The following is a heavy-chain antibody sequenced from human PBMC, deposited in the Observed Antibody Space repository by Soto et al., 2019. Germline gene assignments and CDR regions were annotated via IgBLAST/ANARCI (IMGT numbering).Heavy chain of an antibody. Sequence: EVQLVESGGGLVQPGRSLRLSCAASGFTFDDYAMHWVRQAPGKGLEWVSGISWNSGSIGYADSVKGRFTIYRDNAKNSLYLQMNSLRAEDTALYYCAKDALGVAVAGKAFDYWGQGTLVTVSS. D-gene: IGHD6-19*01. CDR2: ISWNSGSI. CDR3: AKDALGVAVAGKAFDY. CDR1: GFTFDDYA. J-gene: IGHJ4*02. V-gene: IGHV3-9*01.